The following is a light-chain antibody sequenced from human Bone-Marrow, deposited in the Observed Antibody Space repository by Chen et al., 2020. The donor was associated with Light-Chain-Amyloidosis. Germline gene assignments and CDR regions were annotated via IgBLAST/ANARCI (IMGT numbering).Light chain of an antibody. CDR3: QSYQGSSQGV. CDR1: SGSIATNY. Sequence: FMLPQPHSVSESPGTTVIIYCTRSSGSIATNYVQWYQQRPGSSPTTVIYEDYQRPSGVPDRFSGSSDRSSNSASLTISGLKTEDEADYYCQSYQGSSQGVFGGGTKLTVL. V-gene: IGLV6-57*01. CDR2: EDY. J-gene: IGLJ3*02.